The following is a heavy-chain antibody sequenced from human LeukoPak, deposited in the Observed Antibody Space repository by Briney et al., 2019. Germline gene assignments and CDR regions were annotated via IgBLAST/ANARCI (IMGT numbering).Heavy chain of an antibody. J-gene: IGHJ4*02. CDR2: INPNSSGT. D-gene: IGHD1-26*01. CDR3: ARDRIVGAINLFDY. Sequence: ASVTVSFTASGYTFTVYYMHWVRQAPGQGLEWMGWINPNSSGTNYAKKFQGRVTMTRDTSISTAYMELSRLRSDDTAVYYCARDRIVGAINLFDYWGQGTLVTVSS. V-gene: IGHV1-2*02. CDR1: GYTFTVYY.